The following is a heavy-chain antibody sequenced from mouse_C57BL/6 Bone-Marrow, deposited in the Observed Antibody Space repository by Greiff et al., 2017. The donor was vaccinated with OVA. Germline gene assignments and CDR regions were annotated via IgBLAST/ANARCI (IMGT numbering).Heavy chain of an antibody. J-gene: IGHJ1*03. Sequence: DVMLVESEGGLVQPGSSMKLSCTASGFTFSDYYMAWVRQVPEKGLEWVANINYDGSSTYYLDSLKSRFIISRDNAKNILYLQMSSLKSEDTATYYCARDPSYYGSSYWYFDVWGTGTTVTVSS. CDR3: ARDPSYYGSSYWYFDV. D-gene: IGHD1-1*01. V-gene: IGHV5-16*01. CDR1: GFTFSDYY. CDR2: INYDGSST.